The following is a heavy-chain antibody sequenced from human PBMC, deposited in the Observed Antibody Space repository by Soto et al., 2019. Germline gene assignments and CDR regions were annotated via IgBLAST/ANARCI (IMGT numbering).Heavy chain of an antibody. CDR2: IKSKTDGGTT. CDR3: TSQEGESITGTTSWFDP. CDR1: GFTFSNAW. J-gene: IGHJ5*02. V-gene: IGHV3-15*01. Sequence: SGGSLRLSCAASGFTFSNAWMSWVRQAPGKGLEWVGRIKSKTDGGTTDYAAPVKGRFTISRDDSKNTLYLQMNSLKTEDTAVYYCTSQEGESITGTTSWFDPWGQGTLVTVSS. D-gene: IGHD1-7*01.